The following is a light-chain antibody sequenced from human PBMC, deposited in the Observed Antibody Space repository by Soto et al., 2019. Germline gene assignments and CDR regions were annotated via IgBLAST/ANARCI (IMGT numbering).Light chain of an antibody. CDR2: EVS. V-gene: IGLV2-23*02. CDR1: SSDVGSYNL. J-gene: IGLJ1*01. CDR3: CSYAGSSTYV. Sequence: QSALTQPASVSGSPGQSITISCTGTSSDVGSYNLFSWYQQYPGKAPKLMIYEVSKRPSGVSNRFSGSKSGNTASLTISGLQAEDEADYYCCSYAGSSTYVFGTGTKVTVL.